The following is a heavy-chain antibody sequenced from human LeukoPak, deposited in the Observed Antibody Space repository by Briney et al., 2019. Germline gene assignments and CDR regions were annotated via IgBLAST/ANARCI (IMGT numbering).Heavy chain of an antibody. CDR3: ARSGPYYDSSGYLYWFDP. CDR1: GYSFTSYW. V-gene: IGHV5-51*01. Sequence: GESLKISCKGSGYSFTSYWIGWVCQMPGKGLEWMGIIYPGDSDTRYSPSFQGQVTISADKSISTAYLQWSSLKASDTAMYYCARSGPYYDSSGYLYWFDPWGQGALVTVSS. CDR2: IYPGDSDT. J-gene: IGHJ5*02. D-gene: IGHD3-22*01.